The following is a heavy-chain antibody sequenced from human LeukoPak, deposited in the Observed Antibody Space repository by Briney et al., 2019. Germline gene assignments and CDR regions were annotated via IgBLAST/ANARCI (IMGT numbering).Heavy chain of an antibody. CDR3: ARAPRITIFGVVQYAFDI. Sequence: PSETLSLTCTVSGGSIGSYYWSWIRQPPGKGLEWIGYIYYSGSTNYNPSLKSRVTISVDTSKNQFSLKLSSVTAADTAVYYCARAPRITIFGVVQYAFDIWGQGTMVTVSS. V-gene: IGHV4-59*01. D-gene: IGHD3-3*01. CDR1: GGSIGSYY. CDR2: IYYSGST. J-gene: IGHJ3*02.